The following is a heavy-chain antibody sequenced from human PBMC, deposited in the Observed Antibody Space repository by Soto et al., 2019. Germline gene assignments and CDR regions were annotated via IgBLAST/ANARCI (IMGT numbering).Heavy chain of an antibody. CDR1: EFTFSRHG. CDR2: IWSDGSNE. J-gene: IGHJ6*03. D-gene: IGHD3-10*01. Sequence: QVQLVESGGGVGQPGRSLRLSCAASEFTFSRHGMHWVRQAPGKGLQWVGVIWSDGSNEVYADSVKGRFIISRDNSKNILYLQMNSLRADDTAVYYCARERTFGDNKHNYMDVWGTGITVTVSS. CDR3: ARERTFGDNKHNYMDV. V-gene: IGHV3-33*01.